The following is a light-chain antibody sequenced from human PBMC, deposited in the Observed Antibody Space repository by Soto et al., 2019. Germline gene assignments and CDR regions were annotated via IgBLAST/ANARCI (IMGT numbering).Light chain of an antibody. V-gene: IGKV3-15*01. CDR1: QSVSSN. Sequence: TLSFSPGERATLSCRASQSVSSNLAWYQQKPGQAPRLLIYGASTRATGIPARFSGSGSGTEFTLTISSLQSEDFAVYYCQQYNNWPYTFGQGTKVDIK. CDR3: QQYNNWPYT. J-gene: IGKJ2*01. CDR2: GAS.